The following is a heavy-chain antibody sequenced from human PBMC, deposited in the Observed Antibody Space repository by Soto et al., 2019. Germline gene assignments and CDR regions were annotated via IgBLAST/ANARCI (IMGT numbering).Heavy chain of an antibody. CDR3: ARDGTQWLANYYYYGMDV. J-gene: IGHJ6*02. Sequence: ASVKVSCKASGYTFTGYYMHWVRQAPGQGLEWMGWINPNSGGTNYAQKFQGWVTMTRDTSISTAYMELSRLRSDDTAVYYCARDGTQWLANYYYYGMDVWGQGTTVTVSS. V-gene: IGHV1-2*04. D-gene: IGHD6-19*01. CDR1: GYTFTGYY. CDR2: INPNSGGT.